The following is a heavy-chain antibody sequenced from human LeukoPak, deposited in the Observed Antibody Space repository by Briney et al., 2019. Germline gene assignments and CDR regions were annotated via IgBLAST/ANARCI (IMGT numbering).Heavy chain of an antibody. V-gene: IGHV3-23*01. D-gene: IGHD3-22*01. Sequence: GGSLRLSCAASGFTFSSYAMSWVRQAPGKGLEWVSAISGSGGSTYYADSVKGRFTISRDNSKNTLYLQMNSLRAEDTAVYYCAKDALKYYYDSSGYYYFDYWGQGTLATVSS. J-gene: IGHJ4*02. CDR1: GFTFSSYA. CDR3: AKDALKYYYDSSGYYYFDY. CDR2: ISGSGGST.